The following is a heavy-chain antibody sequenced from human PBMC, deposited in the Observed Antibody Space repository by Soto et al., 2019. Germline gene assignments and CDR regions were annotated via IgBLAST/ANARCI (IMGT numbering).Heavy chain of an antibody. V-gene: IGHV1-69*13. CDR3: ARGTGYYYGMDV. Sequence: SVKVSCKPSGGTFSSYAISWVRQAPGQGLEWMGGIIPIFGTADYTQKFQGRVTITADESTSTAYMELSSLRSEDTAVYYCARGTGYYYGMDVWGQGXTVTVSS. CDR1: GGTFSSYA. J-gene: IGHJ6*02. CDR2: IIPIFGTA.